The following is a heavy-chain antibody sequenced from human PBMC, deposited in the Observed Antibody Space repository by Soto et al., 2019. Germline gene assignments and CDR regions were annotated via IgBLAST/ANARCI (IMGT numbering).Heavy chain of an antibody. D-gene: IGHD2-2*01. CDR3: ATSTGFDP. CDR1: GGSISSSSYY. Sequence: QLQLQESGPGLVKPSETLSLTCTVSGGSISSSSYYWGWIRQPPGKGLEWIGYIYYSGTTYYTPALTIRAPISVDASKNPCSLKLTSVPAADTAVYYCATSTGFDPWGQGTLVSVSS. J-gene: IGHJ5*02. CDR2: IYYSGTT. V-gene: IGHV4-39*01.